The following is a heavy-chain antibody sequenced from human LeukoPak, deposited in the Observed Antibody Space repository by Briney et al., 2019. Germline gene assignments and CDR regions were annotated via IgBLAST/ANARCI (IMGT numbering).Heavy chain of an antibody. CDR1: GGSISSYY. Sequence: SETLSLTCTVSGGSISSYYWSWIRQPPGKGLEWIGYIYYSGSTNYNPSLKSRVTMSVDTSKNQFSLKLSSVTAADTAVYYCARGSGSSSSLRNYYYYMDVWGKGTTVTVSS. V-gene: IGHV4-59*12. CDR2: IYYSGST. J-gene: IGHJ6*03. CDR3: ARGSGSSSSLRNYYYYMDV. D-gene: IGHD6-6*01.